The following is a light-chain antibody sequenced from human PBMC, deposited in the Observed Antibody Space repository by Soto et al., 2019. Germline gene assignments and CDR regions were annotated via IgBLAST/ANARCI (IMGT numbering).Light chain of an antibody. CDR2: AAS. J-gene: IGKJ1*01. V-gene: IGKV1-39*01. Sequence: DIQMTQSPSSLSASVGDRVTITCRASQSISNSLNWYQQKPGKAPKLLIYAASSLQSGVPSRFSSSGSGTDFTLTCSSLQPEDFATYYCQQSYSTPRTFGQGTKVEIK. CDR3: QQSYSTPRT. CDR1: QSISNS.